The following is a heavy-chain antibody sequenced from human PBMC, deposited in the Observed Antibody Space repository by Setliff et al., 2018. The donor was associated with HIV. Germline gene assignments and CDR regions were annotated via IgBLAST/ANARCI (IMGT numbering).Heavy chain of an antibody. V-gene: IGHV1-3*01. CDR3: GGWRYYDSSWDAFDI. CDR2: INAGHGNT. CDR1: GYTFTSYA. Sequence: ASVKVSCKASGYTFTSYAMHWVRQAPGQRLEWMGWINAGHGNTKYSQKFQGRVTITRDTSASTAYMELSSLRSEDTAVYYCGGWRYYDSSWDAFDIWGQGTMVTVSS. J-gene: IGHJ3*02. D-gene: IGHD3-22*01.